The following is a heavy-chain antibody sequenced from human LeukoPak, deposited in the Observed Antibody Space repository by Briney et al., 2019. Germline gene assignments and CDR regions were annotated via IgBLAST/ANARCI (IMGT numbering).Heavy chain of an antibody. J-gene: IGHJ4*02. CDR1: GGSISSYY. CDR2: IYYSGST. D-gene: IGHD3-10*01. CDR3: ARGVTMVRGVIMGFDY. Sequence: SETLSLTCTVSGGSISSYYWSWIRQPPGKGLEWIGYIYYSGSTNYNPSLKSRVTMSVDTSKNQFSLKLSSVTAADTAVYYCARGVTMVRGVIMGFDYWGQGTLVTVSS. V-gene: IGHV4-59*12.